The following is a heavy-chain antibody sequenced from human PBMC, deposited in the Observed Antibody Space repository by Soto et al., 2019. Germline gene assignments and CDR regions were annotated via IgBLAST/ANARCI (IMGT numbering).Heavy chain of an antibody. CDR2: INPNSGAT. D-gene: IGHD6-6*01. V-gene: IGHV1-2*04. Sequence: ASVKVSCKTSGYTFTAYYIHWVRLAPGQGLEWMGWINPNSGATTYAQKFQGSVTMTRDTSITTAYMDLSRLKSDDTGIYYCAREFSPVPTHFSSGAYNWFDPWGQGTLVPVSS. CDR3: AREFSPVPTHFSSGAYNWFDP. CDR1: GYTFTAYY. J-gene: IGHJ5*02.